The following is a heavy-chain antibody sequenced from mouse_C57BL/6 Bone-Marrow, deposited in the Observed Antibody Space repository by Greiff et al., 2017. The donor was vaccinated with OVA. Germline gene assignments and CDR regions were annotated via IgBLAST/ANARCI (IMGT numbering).Heavy chain of an antibody. J-gene: IGHJ3*01. V-gene: IGHV2-2*01. D-gene: IGHD2-4*01. CDR1: GFSLTSYG. Sequence: QVQLKESGPGLVQPSQSLSITCTVSGFSLTSYGVHWVRQSPGKGLEWLGVIWSGGSTDYNAAFISRLSISKDNSKSQVFFKMNSLQADDTAIYYCARIPIYYDYDGVWFAYWGQGTLVTVSA. CDR2: IWSGGST. CDR3: ARIPIYYDYDGVWFAY.